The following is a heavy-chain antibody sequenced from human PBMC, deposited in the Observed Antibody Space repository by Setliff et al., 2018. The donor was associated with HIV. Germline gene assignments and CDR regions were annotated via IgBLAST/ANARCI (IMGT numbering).Heavy chain of an antibody. Sequence: PSETLSLTCAVYGGSFSGYYWSWFRQHPGKGLEWIGWIYYSGRTKYNPSLESRVTISIDTSKNQFSLKLSSVTAADTAVYYCARGFDYAQRPPLYYFDYWGQGTLVTVSS. CDR3: ARGFDYAQRPPLYYFDY. CDR1: GGSFSGYY. J-gene: IGHJ4*02. D-gene: IGHD2-2*01. V-gene: IGHV4-34*09. CDR2: IYYSGRT.